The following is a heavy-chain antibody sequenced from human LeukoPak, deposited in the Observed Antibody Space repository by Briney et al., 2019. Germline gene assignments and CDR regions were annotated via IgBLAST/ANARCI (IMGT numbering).Heavy chain of an antibody. J-gene: IGHJ4*02. D-gene: IGHD4-23*01. V-gene: IGHV4-4*02. CDR1: GGSISSSSSNC. CDR2: IYHSGAT. CDR3: ARNGGNSDFDY. Sequence: SEALSLTCAVSGGSISSSSSNCWTWVRQPPGKGLEWIGEIYHSGATNYNPSLKSRVTMLLDKSKNQFSLKLNSVTAADTAVYYCARNGGNSDFDYWGQGTLVTVSS.